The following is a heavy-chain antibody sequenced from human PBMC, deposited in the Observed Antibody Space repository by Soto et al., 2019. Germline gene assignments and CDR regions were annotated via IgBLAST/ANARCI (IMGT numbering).Heavy chain of an antibody. CDR2: IDPSDSHT. CDR3: ASRYCSSTSCYGYYGMDV. D-gene: IGHD2-2*01. CDR1: GYSFTSYW. Sequence: GESLKISCKGSGYSFTSYWISWVRQMPGKGLEWMGRIDPSDSHTNYSPSFQGHVTISADKSISTAYLQWSSLKASDTAMYYCASRYCSSTSCYGYYGMDVWGQGTTVTVSS. V-gene: IGHV5-10-1*01. J-gene: IGHJ6*02.